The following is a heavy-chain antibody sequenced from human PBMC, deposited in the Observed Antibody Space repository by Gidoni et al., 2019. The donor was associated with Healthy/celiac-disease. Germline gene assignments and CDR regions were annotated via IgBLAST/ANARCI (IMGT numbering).Heavy chain of an antibody. V-gene: IGHV5-51*01. CDR1: GDSFTRNG. CDR3: ARHIAVAGNFYAFDI. Sequence: EVQLLQSGAEGKRPGESRRISGKGSGDSFTRNGPGWVRQMPGKGLEWMGIIYPGDSDTRYRPSFQGQVTISSDKSISTAYLQWSSLKASDTAMYYCARHIAVAGNFYAFDIWGQGTMVTVSS. CDR2: IYPGDSDT. J-gene: IGHJ3*02. D-gene: IGHD6-19*01.